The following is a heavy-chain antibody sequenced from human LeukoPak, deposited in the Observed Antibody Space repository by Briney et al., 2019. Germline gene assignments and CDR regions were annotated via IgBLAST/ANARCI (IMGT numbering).Heavy chain of an antibody. CDR2: INSDGGST. D-gene: IGHD6-25*01. Sequence: GGSLRLSCAASGFTFSSYWMHWVRQAPGKGLVWVSRINSDGGSTSYTDSVKGRFTISRDNAKNTLYLQMNSLRAEDTAVYYCARRSAAKDAFDIWGQGTEVTVSS. V-gene: IGHV3-74*01. CDR1: GFTFSSYW. J-gene: IGHJ3*02. CDR3: ARRSAAKDAFDI.